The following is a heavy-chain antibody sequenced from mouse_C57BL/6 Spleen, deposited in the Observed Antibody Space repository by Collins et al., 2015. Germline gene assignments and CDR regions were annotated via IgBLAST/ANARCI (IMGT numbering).Heavy chain of an antibody. V-gene: IGHV3-1*01. CDR3: ARVGTGYYFDY. D-gene: IGHD3-1*01. Sequence: DVQLQESGPGMVKPSQSLSLTCTVTGYSITSGYDWHWIRHFPGNKLEWMGYISYSGSTNYNPSLKSRISITHDTSKNHFFLKLNSVTTEDTATYYCARVGTGYYFDYWGQGTTLTVSS. J-gene: IGHJ2*01. CDR2: ISYSGST. CDR1: GYSITSGYD.